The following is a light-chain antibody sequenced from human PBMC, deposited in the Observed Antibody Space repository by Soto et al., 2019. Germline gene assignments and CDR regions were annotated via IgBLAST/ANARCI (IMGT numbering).Light chain of an antibody. CDR1: SSDVGGYNY. CDR3: SSYTSSSTLV. V-gene: IGLV2-14*01. Sequence: QSALTQPASVSGSPGQSITISCTGTSSDVGGYNYVSWYQQHPGKVPKLMIYEVINRPSGVSNRFSGSKSGNTASLTISGLQAEDEADYYCSSYTSSSTLVFGGGTQLTVL. J-gene: IGLJ2*01. CDR2: EVI.